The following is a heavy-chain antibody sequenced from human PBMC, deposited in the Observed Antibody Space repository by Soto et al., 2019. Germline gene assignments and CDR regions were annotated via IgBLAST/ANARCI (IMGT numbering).Heavy chain of an antibody. J-gene: IGHJ4*02. CDR3: AKAAKAHYDFWNGYNQIEY. Sequence: PGGSLRLSCAASGFTFSSYAMSWVRQAPGKGLEWVSAISGSGGSTYYTDSVKVRFTVSRDNSKNTLYLQMNSLRAEDTAVYYCAKAAKAHYDFWNGYNQIEYWGRGTLVTVSS. CDR2: ISGSGGST. CDR1: GFTFSSYA. D-gene: IGHD3-3*01. V-gene: IGHV3-23*01.